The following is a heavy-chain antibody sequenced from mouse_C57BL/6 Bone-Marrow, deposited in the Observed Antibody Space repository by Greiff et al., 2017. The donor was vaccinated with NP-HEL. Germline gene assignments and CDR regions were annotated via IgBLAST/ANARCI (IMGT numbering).Heavy chain of an antibody. V-gene: IGHV7-3*01. CDR3: ARSIYDDYADDPFYAMDY. CDR2: IRNKANGYTT. J-gene: IGHJ4*01. Sequence: EVQLVESGGGLVQPGGSLSLSCAASGFTFTDYYMSWVRQPPGKALEWLVFIRNKANGYTTEYSASVKGRFTISRDNSQSILYLQMNALTAEDRSTYYCARSIYDDYADDPFYAMDYWGQGTSVTVSS. D-gene: IGHD2-4*01. CDR1: GFTFTDYY.